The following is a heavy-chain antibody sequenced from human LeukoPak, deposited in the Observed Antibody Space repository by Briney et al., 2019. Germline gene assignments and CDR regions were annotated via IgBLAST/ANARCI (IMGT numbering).Heavy chain of an antibody. CDR2: INQDGSEK. Sequence: PGGSLRLSCAASGFTFSSFWMGWVRQAPGKGLEWVANINQDGSEKYYVDSVKGRFTLSRDNAKNSLYVQMNSLRAEDTAVYYCARDYDILTGDYDAFDIWGQGTMVTVSS. D-gene: IGHD3-9*01. CDR3: ARDYDILTGDYDAFDI. V-gene: IGHV3-7*01. J-gene: IGHJ3*02. CDR1: GFTFSSFW.